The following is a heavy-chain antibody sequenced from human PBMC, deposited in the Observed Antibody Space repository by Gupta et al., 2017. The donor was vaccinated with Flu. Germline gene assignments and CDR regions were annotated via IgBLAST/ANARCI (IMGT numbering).Heavy chain of an antibody. CDR3: AQTSGDLWSGYYSAFHD. D-gene: IGHD3-3*01. CDR1: GISLSTSGVG. CDR2: IYWDDDK. J-gene: IGHJ4*02. V-gene: IGHV2-5*02. Sequence: QITLKESGPSLVKPTQALALTCTFSGISLSTSGVGVGWIRQPPGKALEWLALIYWDDDKRYSPSLKNRLTITKDTSKNQVVLTMTNMDPVDTATYYCAQTSGDLWSGYYSAFHDGSQGTLVTVSS.